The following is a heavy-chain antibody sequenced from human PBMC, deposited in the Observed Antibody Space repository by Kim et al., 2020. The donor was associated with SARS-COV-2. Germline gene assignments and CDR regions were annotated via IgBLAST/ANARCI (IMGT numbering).Heavy chain of an antibody. V-gene: IGHV6-1*01. CDR3: ARVKENYYYGMDV. Sequence: SQTLSLTCAISGDSLSSDSSAWNWIRQSPSRGLEWLGGTYYRSKWFNDYAISVKSRVTITPDTSKNQFSLQLQSVTPEDTAVYYCARVKENYYYGMDVWGQGTTVTVSS. CDR2: TYYRSKWFN. CDR1: GDSLSSDSSA. J-gene: IGHJ6*02.